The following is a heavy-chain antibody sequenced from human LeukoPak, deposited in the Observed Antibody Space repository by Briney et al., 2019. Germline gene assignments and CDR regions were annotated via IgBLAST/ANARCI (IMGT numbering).Heavy chain of an antibody. CDR2: IKSKTDGGTT. CDR1: GFTLSNYA. J-gene: IGHJ4*02. Sequence: GGSLRLSCAASGFTLSNYAMSWVRQPPGKGLEWVGRIKSKTDGGTTDYAAPVKGRFTISRDDSKNTLYLQMNSLKTEDTAVYYCTTAHYSGYDFDYWGQGTLVTVSS. V-gene: IGHV3-15*01. CDR3: TTAHYSGYDFDY. D-gene: IGHD5-12*01.